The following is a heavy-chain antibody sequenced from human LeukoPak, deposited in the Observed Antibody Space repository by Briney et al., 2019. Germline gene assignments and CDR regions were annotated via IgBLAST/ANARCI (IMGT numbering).Heavy chain of an antibody. V-gene: IGHV1-8*01. J-gene: IGHJ2*01. D-gene: IGHD4-17*01. CDR1: GYTFTSYD. Sequence: ASVKVSCKASGYTFTSYDINWVRQATGQGLEWMGWMNPNSGNTGYAQKFQGRVTMTRNTSISTAYMELSSLRSEDTAVYYCARYYGDYAYWCFDLWGRGTLVTVSS. CDR2: MNPNSGNT. CDR3: ARYYGDYAYWCFDL.